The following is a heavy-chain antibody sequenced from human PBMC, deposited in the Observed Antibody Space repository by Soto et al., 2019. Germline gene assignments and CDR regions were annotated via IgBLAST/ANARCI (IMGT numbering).Heavy chain of an antibody. CDR2: ISYDGSNK. J-gene: IGHJ4*02. D-gene: IGHD3-22*01. Sequence: QVQLVESGGGVVQPGRSLRLSCAASGFTFSSYAMHWVRQASGKGLEWVAIISYDGSNKYYADSVKGRFTISRDNSKSTLFLQMNSLRAEDTAVYFCARMDGSGYYGSYFDYWGQGTLVTVSS. CDR1: GFTFSSYA. CDR3: ARMDGSGYYGSYFDY. V-gene: IGHV3-30-3*01.